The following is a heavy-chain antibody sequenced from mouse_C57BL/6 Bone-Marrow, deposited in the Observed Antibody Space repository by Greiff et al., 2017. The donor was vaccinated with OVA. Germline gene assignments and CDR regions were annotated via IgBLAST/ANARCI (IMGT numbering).Heavy chain of an antibody. D-gene: IGHD2-3*01. J-gene: IGHJ4*01. V-gene: IGHV1-47*01. CDR2: FHPYNDDT. Sequence: QVQLQQSGAELVKPGASVKMSCKASGYTFTTYPIEWMKQNHGKSLEWIGNFHPYNDDTKYNEKFKGKATLTVEKSSSTVYLELSRLTSDDSAVYYCARGGGIYDGYQRAMDYWGQGTSVTVSS. CDR1: GYTFTTYP. CDR3: ARGGGIYDGYQRAMDY.